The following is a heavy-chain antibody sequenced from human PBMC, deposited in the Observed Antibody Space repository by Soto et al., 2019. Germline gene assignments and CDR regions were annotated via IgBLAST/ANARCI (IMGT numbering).Heavy chain of an antibody. J-gene: IGHJ6*02. D-gene: IGHD6-6*01. CDR1: GYTFTSYD. Sequence: WASVKVSFKASGYTFTSYDMHWVRQAPGQGLEWMGLINPGGGSTSYAQKFQGRVTMTRDTSTSTVYMEVSSLRSEDTAVYYCASPFEYSSSRSYGMDVWGQGTTVTVSS. CDR2: INPGGGST. CDR3: ASPFEYSSSRSYGMDV. V-gene: IGHV1-46*01.